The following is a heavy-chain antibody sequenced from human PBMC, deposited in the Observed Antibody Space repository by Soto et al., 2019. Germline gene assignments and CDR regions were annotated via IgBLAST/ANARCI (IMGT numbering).Heavy chain of an antibody. V-gene: IGHV4-59*01. D-gene: IGHD5-18*01. Sequence: LSLTCTVSGGSISSYYWSWIRQPPGKGLEWIGYIYYSGSTNYNPSLKSRVTISVDTSKNQFSLKLSSVTAADTAVYYCARGGGGYSYGFDYWGQGTLVTVS. CDR3: ARGGGGYSYGFDY. CDR2: IYYSGST. J-gene: IGHJ4*02. CDR1: GGSISSYY.